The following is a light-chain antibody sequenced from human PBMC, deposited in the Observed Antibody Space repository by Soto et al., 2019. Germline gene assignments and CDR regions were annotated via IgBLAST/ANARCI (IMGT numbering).Light chain of an antibody. CDR1: EDITFW. V-gene: IGKV1-12*01. CDR2: GAS. Sequence: DIQMTQSPSSVSASVGDRVTITYRASEDITFWLSWYQQKPGKAPKLLIYGASSLHSGVPSRFTGRGSGTDFTLTINSLQPEYVVTYHCQCANSFPPWTFGQGTTVESK. J-gene: IGKJ1*01. CDR3: QCANSFPPWT.